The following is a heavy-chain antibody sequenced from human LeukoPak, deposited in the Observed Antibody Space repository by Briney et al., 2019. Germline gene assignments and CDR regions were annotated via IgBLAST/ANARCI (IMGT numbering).Heavy chain of an antibody. J-gene: IGHJ4*02. D-gene: IGHD6-13*01. Sequence: GGSLRLSCAASGFTFNTFWMSWVRQAPGQGLEWVANIKHDGREKDYVDSVRGRFTISRDNGKKSLYLQMNSLRVEDTAVYYCATWEGSSWFDYWGQGTLVTISS. CDR2: IKHDGREK. V-gene: IGHV3-7*03. CDR1: GFTFNTFW. CDR3: ATWEGSSWFDY.